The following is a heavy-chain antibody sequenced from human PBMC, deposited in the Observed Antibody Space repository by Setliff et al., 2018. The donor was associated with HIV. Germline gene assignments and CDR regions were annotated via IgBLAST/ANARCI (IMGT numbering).Heavy chain of an antibody. CDR1: GFTFSGYA. CDR2: LRFDGSNQ. Sequence: GGSLRLSCEASGFTFSGYAMNWFRQAPAKGLEWVAFLRFDGSNQYYADSVKGRFTISRDNSRNTLYLQMHSLTPEDTAVYYCAKDVARRLAAIGRRGFFDSWGQGTLVTVSS. CDR3: AKDVARRLAAIGRRGFFDS. J-gene: IGHJ4*02. V-gene: IGHV3-30*02. D-gene: IGHD6-13*01.